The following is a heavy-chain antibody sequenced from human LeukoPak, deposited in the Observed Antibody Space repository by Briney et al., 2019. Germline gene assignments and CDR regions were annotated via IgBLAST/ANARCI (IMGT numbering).Heavy chain of an antibody. CDR3: ARVYGDYDGGYFDY. V-gene: IGHV3-53*01. CDR1: GFTFSSYS. Sequence: PGGSLRLSCAASGFTFSSYSMNWVRQAPGKGLEWVSVIYSGGSTYYADSVKGRFTISRDNSKNTLYLQMNSLRAEDTAVYYCARVYGDYDGGYFDYWGQGTLVTVSS. J-gene: IGHJ4*02. D-gene: IGHD4-17*01. CDR2: IYSGGST.